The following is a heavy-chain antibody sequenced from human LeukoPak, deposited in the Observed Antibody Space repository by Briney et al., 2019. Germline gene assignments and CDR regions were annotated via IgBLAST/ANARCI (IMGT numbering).Heavy chain of an antibody. Sequence: GGSLRLSCAASGFTFSSYAMSWVRQAPGKGLEWVSAISGSGGSTYYADSVKGRFTISRDNSKNTLYLQMNSLRAEDTAVYYCAKGYYDGGHYHYEGGSVDSWGQGTHVTVSS. J-gene: IGHJ4*02. CDR2: ISGSGGST. CDR3: AKGYYDGGHYHYEGGSVDS. V-gene: IGHV3-23*01. D-gene: IGHD3-22*01. CDR1: GFTFSSYA.